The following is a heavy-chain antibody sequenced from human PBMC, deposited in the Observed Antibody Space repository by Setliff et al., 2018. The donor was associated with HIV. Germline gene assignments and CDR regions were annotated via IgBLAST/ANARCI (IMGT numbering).Heavy chain of an antibody. V-gene: IGHV4-34*01. J-gene: IGHJ3*02. D-gene: IGHD6-19*01. CDR1: GGAFSGYY. CDR2: INHSGST. Sequence: SETLSLTCAVYGGAFSGYYWTWIRQSPGRGLEWIGEINHSGSTNYNPSLKSRVTISIDTSKNQISLKLSSVTAADTAVYYCAREGDGAVAGGDDAFDIWGQGTMVTVSS. CDR3: AREGDGAVAGGDDAFDI.